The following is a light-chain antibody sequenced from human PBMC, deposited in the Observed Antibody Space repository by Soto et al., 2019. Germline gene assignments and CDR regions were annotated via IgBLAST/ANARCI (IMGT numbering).Light chain of an antibody. CDR1: QSVSSN. Sequence: EIVMTQSPAPLSVSPGERAPLSCRASQSVSSNLAWYQQKPGQAPRLLIYGASTRATGIPARFSGSGSGTEFTLTISSLQSEDFAVYYCQQYNNWPPYTFGQGTKLEIK. CDR3: QQYNNWPPYT. CDR2: GAS. V-gene: IGKV3-15*01. J-gene: IGKJ2*01.